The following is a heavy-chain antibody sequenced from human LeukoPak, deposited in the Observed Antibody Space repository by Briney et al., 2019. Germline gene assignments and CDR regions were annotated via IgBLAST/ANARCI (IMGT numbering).Heavy chain of an antibody. CDR3: ARDLGWLQSDY. D-gene: IGHD5-24*01. J-gene: IGHJ4*02. Sequence: PGRSLRLSCVASGFSFSDHWMNWFRQAPGKGLEWVATIKKDGSEQYYVDSMKGRFTISRDNAKNSVYLQINSLRAEDTAVYYCARDLGWLQSDYWGQGTLVTVSS. V-gene: IGHV3-7*01. CDR1: GFSFSDHW. CDR2: IKKDGSEQ.